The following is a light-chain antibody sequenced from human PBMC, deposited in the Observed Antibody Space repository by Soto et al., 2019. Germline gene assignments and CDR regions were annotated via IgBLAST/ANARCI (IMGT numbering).Light chain of an antibody. J-gene: IGKJ1*01. CDR2: GAS. CDR3: QQYNNGPPIT. Sequence: VPTHSPSTLSAPHWQRATLYSLASQSVSSNLAWYQQNPGQAPRLLIYGASTRATGIPARFSGSGSGTEFTLTISSLQSEDFAVYYCQQYNNGPPITVGQGTKVDIK. V-gene: IGKV3-15*01. CDR1: QSVSSN.